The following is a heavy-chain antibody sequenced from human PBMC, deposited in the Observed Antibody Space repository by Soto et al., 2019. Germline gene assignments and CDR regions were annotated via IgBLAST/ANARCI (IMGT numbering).Heavy chain of an antibody. V-gene: IGHV3-21*01. J-gene: IGHJ4*02. CDR1: GFTFSSYS. CDR3: AREGRATGRLDY. CDR2: ISSSSSYI. Sequence: EVQLVESGGGLVKPGGSLRLSCAASGFTFSSYSMNWVRQAPGKGLEWVSSISSSSSYIYYADSVKGRFTISRDNAKNSLYLQMNSLRAEDTAVYYCAREGRATGRLDYWGQGTLVTVSS. D-gene: IGHD4-4*01.